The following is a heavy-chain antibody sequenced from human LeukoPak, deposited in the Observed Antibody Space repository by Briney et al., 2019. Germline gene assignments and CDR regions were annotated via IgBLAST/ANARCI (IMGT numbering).Heavy chain of an antibody. D-gene: IGHD3-10*01. CDR2: INPNSGGT. J-gene: IGHJ4*02. V-gene: IGHV1-2*02. CDR3: ARGRLKREYIVRGVLNY. Sequence: GASVKVSCKASGYTFTGYYMHWVRQAPGQGLEWMGWINPNSGGTNYAQKFQGRVTMTRDTSISTAYMELSRLRSDDTAVYYCARGRLKREYIVRGVLNYWGQGTLVTVSS. CDR1: GYTFTGYY.